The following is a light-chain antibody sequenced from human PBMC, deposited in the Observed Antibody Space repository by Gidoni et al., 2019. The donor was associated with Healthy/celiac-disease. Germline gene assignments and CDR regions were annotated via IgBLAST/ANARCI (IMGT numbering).Light chain of an antibody. V-gene: IGKV3-11*01. CDR2: DAS. J-gene: IGKJ5*01. CDR1: QSVSSY. Sequence: EIVLTQSPATLSLSPGERATLSCRASQSVSSYLAWYQHKPGQAPRLLIYDASNRATGLPARFSGSGSGTDFTLTISSLEPEDFTVYYCQQRSDWPLITFGQGTRLEIK. CDR3: QQRSDWPLIT.